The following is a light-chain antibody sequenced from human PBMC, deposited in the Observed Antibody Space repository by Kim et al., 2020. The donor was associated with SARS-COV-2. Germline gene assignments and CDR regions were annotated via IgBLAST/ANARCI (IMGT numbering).Light chain of an antibody. CDR2: GKN. J-gene: IGLJ2*01. Sequence: SFELTQDPAVSVALGQTVRITCQGDSLRTYYASWYQQKPGQAPVLVIYGKNNRPSGIPDRFSGSSSGNTASLTITGAQAEDEADYYCKSRDSSGNLLVFG. V-gene: IGLV3-19*01. CDR3: KSRDSSGNLLV. CDR1: SLRTYY.